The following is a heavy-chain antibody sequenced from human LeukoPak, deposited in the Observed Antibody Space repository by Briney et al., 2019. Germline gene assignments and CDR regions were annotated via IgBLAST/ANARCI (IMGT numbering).Heavy chain of an antibody. Sequence: SETLSLTCTVSGDSISSSNCYWGWIRQPPGKGLEWIGSIYFSGGTYYNASLKSRVTISVDTSKNQFSLKLSSVTAADTAVYYCARRGIAVAGTVGKNWFDPWGQGTLVTVSS. D-gene: IGHD6-19*01. CDR1: GDSISSSNCY. V-gene: IGHV4-39*01. J-gene: IGHJ5*02. CDR2: IYFSGGT. CDR3: ARRGIAVAGTVGKNWFDP.